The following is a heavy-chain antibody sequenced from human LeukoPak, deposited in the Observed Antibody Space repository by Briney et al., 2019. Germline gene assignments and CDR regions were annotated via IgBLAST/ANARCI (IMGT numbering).Heavy chain of an antibody. CDR1: GGSFRGYY. D-gene: IGHD4-17*01. Sequence: SDTLSLTCAVYGGSFRGYYWRWIRQPPGKGLEWIGEINHSGSTNYNPSLKRRVTISVDTSKDQFSLKLSSVIGADTAVYYCARTTVTKFDAFDYWGEGALVTVSS. V-gene: IGHV4-34*01. CDR2: INHSGST. CDR3: ARTTVTKFDAFDY. J-gene: IGHJ4*02.